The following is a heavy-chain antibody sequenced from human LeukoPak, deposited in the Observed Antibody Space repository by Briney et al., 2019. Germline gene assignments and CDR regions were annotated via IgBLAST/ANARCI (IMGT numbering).Heavy chain of an antibody. D-gene: IGHD1-7*01. CDR2: IRNKANSYTS. V-gene: IGHV3-72*01. CDR3: TREDFWNYVM. CDR1: GFTFSDYY. J-gene: IGHJ4*02. Sequence: GGSLRLSCAASGFTFSDYYMDWVRQAPGKGLEWIGRIRNKANSYTSEYAASVKGKFTISRDDSKNTLYLQMNSLKTDDTAVYYCTREDFWNYVMWGQGTLVSVSS.